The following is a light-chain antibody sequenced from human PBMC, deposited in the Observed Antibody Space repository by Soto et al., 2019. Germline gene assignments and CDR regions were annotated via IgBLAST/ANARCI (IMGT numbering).Light chain of an antibody. CDR1: QSVTSRH. CDR3: QQYSSSRT. Sequence: EIVLTQSPGTLSLSAGERGTLSCRAGQSVTSRHLAWYQQKPGQAPRLLIYGGSSRATGIPVRFSGSGSETDFTLTITRLEPEDFAVYYCQQYSSSRTFGQGTKVDIK. J-gene: IGKJ1*01. V-gene: IGKV3-20*01. CDR2: GGS.